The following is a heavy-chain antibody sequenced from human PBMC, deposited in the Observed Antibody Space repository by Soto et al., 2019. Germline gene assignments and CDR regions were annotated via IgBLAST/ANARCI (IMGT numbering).Heavy chain of an antibody. J-gene: IGHJ5*02. CDR2: IKQDGSEK. CDR1: GFTFSSYW. Sequence: EVQLVESGGGLVQPGGSLRLSCAASGFTFSSYWMSWVRQAPGKGLEWVANIKQDGSEKYYVDSVKGRFTISRDNAKNSMYLQMNSRRAEDTAVYYCARDQPNYYDSSGYPHATWFGPWGQGTLVTVSS. CDR3: ARDQPNYYDSSGYPHATWFGP. D-gene: IGHD3-22*01. V-gene: IGHV3-7*03.